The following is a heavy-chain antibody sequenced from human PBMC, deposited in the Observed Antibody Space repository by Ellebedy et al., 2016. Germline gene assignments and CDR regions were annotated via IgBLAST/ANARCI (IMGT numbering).Heavy chain of an antibody. J-gene: IGHJ6*03. CDR3: ARDDNYYMDV. CDR1: GFTFSDYY. D-gene: IGHD3-9*01. CDR2: ISTSGTTI. Sequence: GESLKISXAASGFTFSDYYMSWIRQAPGKGLEWVSYISTSGTTIYYADSVRGRFTISRDNAKNSLYLQMNSLRAEDTAVYYCARDDNYYMDVWGKGTTVTVSS. V-gene: IGHV3-11*01.